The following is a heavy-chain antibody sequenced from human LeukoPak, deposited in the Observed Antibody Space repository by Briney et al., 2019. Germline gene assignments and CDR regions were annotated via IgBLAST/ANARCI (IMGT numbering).Heavy chain of an antibody. CDR1: GYTFTGYY. CDR3: ARDLGGPSGLYGRDYHYGMDV. CDR2: INPNSGGT. Sequence: ASVKVSCKASGYTFTGYYMHWVRQAPGQGLEWMGRINPNSGGTNYAQKFQGWVTMTRDTSISTAYMELSRLRSDDTAVYYCARDLGGPSGLYGRDYHYGMDVWGQGTTVTVSS. J-gene: IGHJ6*02. D-gene: IGHD6-19*01. V-gene: IGHV1-2*04.